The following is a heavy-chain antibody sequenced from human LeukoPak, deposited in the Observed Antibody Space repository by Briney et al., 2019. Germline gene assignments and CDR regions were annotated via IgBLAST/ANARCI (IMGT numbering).Heavy chain of an antibody. J-gene: IGHJ4*02. D-gene: IGHD3-16*01. Sequence: PGGSLRLSCEASGVTFSNYWMSWVRQAPGMGPEWLANIKQDGTEKFYMASGRGRFIISRDNAKSSLYLQMNSLRVEDTAVYYCARDCGGGAPCFDSWGQGTLVTVSS. CDR1: GVTFSNYW. CDR3: ARDCGGGAPCFDS. CDR2: IKQDGTEK. V-gene: IGHV3-7*03.